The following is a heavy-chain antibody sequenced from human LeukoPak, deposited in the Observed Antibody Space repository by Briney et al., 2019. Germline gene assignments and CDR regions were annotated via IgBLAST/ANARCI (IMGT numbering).Heavy chain of an antibody. D-gene: IGHD6-13*01. CDR3: AKREQQLGGAAWLANDY. Sequence: GGSLRLSCAASGFTFSSYAMSWVRQAPGKGLEWVSAISGSGGSTYYADSVKGRFTISRDNSKNTLYLQMNSLRAEDTAVYYCAKREQQLGGAAWLANDYWGQGTLVTVSS. CDR1: GFTFSSYA. J-gene: IGHJ4*02. V-gene: IGHV3-23*01. CDR2: ISGSGGST.